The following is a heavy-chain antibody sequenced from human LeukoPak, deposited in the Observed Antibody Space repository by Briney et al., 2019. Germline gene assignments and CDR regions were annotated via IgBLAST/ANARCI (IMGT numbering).Heavy chain of an antibody. CDR3: AKSRAVSDACDI. CDR1: GLTFSLLG. CDR2: ISGSGYDT. J-gene: IGHJ3*02. Sequence: PGGSLRLSCAASGLTFSLLGMLCARQAPGKGLEWVSAISGSGYDTYHADSVKGRFTISRDSSKNTLYLQMNGLRAGDTAVYHCAKSRAVSDACDIWGHGTMVTVSS. V-gene: IGHV3-23*01. D-gene: IGHD6-19*01.